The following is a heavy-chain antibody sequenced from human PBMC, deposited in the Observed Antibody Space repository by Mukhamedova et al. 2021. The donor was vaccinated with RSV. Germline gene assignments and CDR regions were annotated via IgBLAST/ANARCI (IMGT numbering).Heavy chain of an antibody. D-gene: IGHD3-10*01. CDR3: ARVRPGGDRQIAY. Sequence: GGFTISRDNAKNTLYLQMNSLRAEDTAVYYCARVRPGGDRQIAYWGQGSLVTV. J-gene: IGHJ4*02. V-gene: IGHV3-74*01.